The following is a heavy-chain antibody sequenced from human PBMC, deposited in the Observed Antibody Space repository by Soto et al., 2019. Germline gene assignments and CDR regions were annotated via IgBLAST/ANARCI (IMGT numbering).Heavy chain of an antibody. D-gene: IGHD3-10*01. Sequence: SVKVSCKASGGTFSSYAISWVRQAPGQGLEWMGGIIPIFGTANYAQKFQGRVTITADESTSTAYMELSSLRSEDTAVYYCASSLTIADWNWFDPWGQGTLVTVSS. CDR3: ASSLTIADWNWFDP. CDR1: GGTFSSYA. V-gene: IGHV1-69*13. CDR2: IIPIFGTA. J-gene: IGHJ5*02.